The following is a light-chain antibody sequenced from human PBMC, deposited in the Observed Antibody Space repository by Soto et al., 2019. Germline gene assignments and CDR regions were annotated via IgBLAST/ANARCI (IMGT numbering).Light chain of an antibody. Sequence: EIVMTQSPATLSVSPGERATLSCRASQSVSSYLAWYQQKPGLPPRLLIYDVSTRATGIPDRFSGSGSGTDFTLTISSLQSADFAVYYCQQYSNWPPLYTFGRGTKLEIK. CDR1: QSVSSY. J-gene: IGKJ2*01. CDR2: DVS. CDR3: QQYSNWPPLYT. V-gene: IGKV3-15*01.